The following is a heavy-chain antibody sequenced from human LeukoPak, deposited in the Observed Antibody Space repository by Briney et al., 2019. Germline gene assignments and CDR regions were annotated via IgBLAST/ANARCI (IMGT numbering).Heavy chain of an antibody. Sequence: SETLSLTCTVSGGSISSYYWSWIRQPPGKGLEWIGYIYYSGSTNYNPSLKSRVTITVDTSKNQFSQKLSSVTAADTAVYYCASPAYCGVDCYPDIFDNGGQGTLATVSS. CDR2: IYYSGST. CDR3: ASPAYCGVDCYPDIFDN. D-gene: IGHD2-21*02. CDR1: GGSISSYY. V-gene: IGHV4-59*08. J-gene: IGHJ4*02.